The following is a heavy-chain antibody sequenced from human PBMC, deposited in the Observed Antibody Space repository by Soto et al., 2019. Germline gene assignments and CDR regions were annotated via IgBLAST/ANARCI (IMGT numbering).Heavy chain of an antibody. CDR1: GFTFSSYA. CDR3: ARYLSSSSSYYFYGMDV. V-gene: IGHV3-23*01. J-gene: IGHJ6*02. Sequence: EVQLLESGGGLVQPGESLRLSCAASGFTFSSYAMSWVRQAPGKGLEWVSTISGSGGNTYYADSVKGRFTTSRDNSKNTLYLQMNSLRADDTAVYYGARYLSSSSSYYFYGMDVWGQGTTVTVSS. D-gene: IGHD6-6*01. CDR2: ISGSGGNT.